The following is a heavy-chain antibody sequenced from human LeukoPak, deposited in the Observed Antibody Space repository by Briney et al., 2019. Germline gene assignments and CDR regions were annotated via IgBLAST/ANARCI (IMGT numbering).Heavy chain of an antibody. V-gene: IGHV3-30*02. CDR3: ARGSRGYYYDSSGYPRLYYFDY. CDR1: RFTFSSYG. Sequence: GGSLRLSCAASRFTFSSYGMHWVRQAPGKGLEWVAYIQYDGSNEQYADSMKGRFSISRDSSKNILYLQMNSLRAGDTAVYYCARGSRGYYYDSSGYPRLYYFDYWGQGTLVTVSS. J-gene: IGHJ4*02. CDR2: IQYDGSNE. D-gene: IGHD3-22*01.